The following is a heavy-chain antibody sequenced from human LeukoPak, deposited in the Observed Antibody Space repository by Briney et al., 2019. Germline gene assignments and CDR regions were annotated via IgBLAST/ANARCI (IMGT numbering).Heavy chain of an antibody. Sequence: GRSLRLSCAASGFTFDDYAMHWVRQAPGKGLEWVSGISWNSGSIGYADSVKGRFTISRDNAKKSLYLQMNSLRAEDTAVYYCARVIYSSSSRALDYWGQGTLVTVSS. CDR1: GFTFDDYA. V-gene: IGHV3-9*01. CDR2: ISWNSGSI. J-gene: IGHJ4*02. CDR3: ARVIYSSSSRALDY. D-gene: IGHD6-6*01.